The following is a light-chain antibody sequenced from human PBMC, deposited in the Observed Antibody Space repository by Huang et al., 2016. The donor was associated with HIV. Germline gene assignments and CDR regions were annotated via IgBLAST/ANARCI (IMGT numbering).Light chain of an antibody. J-gene: IGKJ3*01. CDR1: QGIRND. CDR3: LQDYTYPLT. V-gene: IGKV1-6*01. Sequence: AIQMTHSPSSLSASVGDRVTITCRASQGIRNDLGWYQQKPGKAPKLLIYAASTLQSGVPSRCSGSGSGTDFTLTISSLQPEDFATYYCLQDYTYPLTFGPGTKVDIK. CDR2: AAS.